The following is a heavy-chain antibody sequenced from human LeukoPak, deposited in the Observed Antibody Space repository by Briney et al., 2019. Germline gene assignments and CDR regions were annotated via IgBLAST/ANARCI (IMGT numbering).Heavy chain of an antibody. CDR1: GFTFSNFG. CDR3: ARGGGLDV. V-gene: IGHV3-7*03. J-gene: IGHJ6*02. Sequence: GGSLRLSCAASGFTFSNFGMHWARQAPGKGLEWVASINHNENVNYYVDSVKGRFTISRDNAKNSLYLQMSNLRAEDTAVYFCARGGGLDVWGQGATVTVSS. D-gene: IGHD3-16*01. CDR2: INHNENVN.